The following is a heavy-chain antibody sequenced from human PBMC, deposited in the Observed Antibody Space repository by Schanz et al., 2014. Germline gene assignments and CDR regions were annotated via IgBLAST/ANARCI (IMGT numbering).Heavy chain of an antibody. V-gene: IGHV1-18*01. D-gene: IGHD2-2*01. CDR3: LRANPTQHVVLPDALRY. J-gene: IGHJ4*02. Sequence: QVQLVQSGTEVKKPGASMKISCKAFGYYFGGFGISWVRQAPGQGFEWMGWIGAFQGNTKYAQKFQDRVTLPSDTSASTAYMELRSLRPDDTAVYYCLRANPTQHVVLPDALRYWGQGTLVSVSS. CDR1: GYYFGGFG. CDR2: IGAFQGNT.